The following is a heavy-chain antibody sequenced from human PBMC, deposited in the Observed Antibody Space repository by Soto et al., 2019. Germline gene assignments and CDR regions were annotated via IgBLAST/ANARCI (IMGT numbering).Heavy chain of an antibody. CDR1: GDSVCINSAA. J-gene: IGHJ3*02. CDR3: ARKHTGSSWYFGTAFDI. CDR2: TYYRSKWYN. D-gene: IGHD6-13*01. Sequence: PSQTLSLTCAISGDSVCINSAAWGWIRQSPSRGLEWLGRTYYRSKWYNDYAVSVKSRITINPDTSKNQFSLQLNSVTPEDTAVYYCARKHTGSSWYFGTAFDIWGQGTMVTVSS. V-gene: IGHV6-1*01.